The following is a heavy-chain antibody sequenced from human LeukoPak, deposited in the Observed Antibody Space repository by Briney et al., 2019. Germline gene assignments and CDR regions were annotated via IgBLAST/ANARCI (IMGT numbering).Heavy chain of an antibody. D-gene: IGHD1-7*01. V-gene: IGHV4-34*01. CDR1: GGSFSGYY. CDR3: ARGLVGNWNYFSWFDP. Sequence: SETLSLTCAVYGGSFSGYYWSWIRQPPGKGLEWIGEINHSGSTNYNPSLKSRVTISVDTSKNQFSLKLSSVTAADTAVYYCARGLVGNWNYFSWFDPWGQGTLVTVSS. CDR2: INHSGST. J-gene: IGHJ5*02.